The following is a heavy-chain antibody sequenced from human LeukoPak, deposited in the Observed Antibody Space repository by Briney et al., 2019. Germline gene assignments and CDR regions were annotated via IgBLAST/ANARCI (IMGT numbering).Heavy chain of an antibody. CDR2: IRYDGSNK. CDR3: AKDHDDFPGSGY. D-gene: IGHD3-3*01. Sequence: PGGSLRLSCAASGFTFSSYGMHWVRQAPGKGQEWVAFIRYDGSNKYYADSVKGRFTISRDNSKNTLYLQMNSLRAEDTAVYYCAKDHDDFPGSGYWGQGTLVTVSS. J-gene: IGHJ4*02. V-gene: IGHV3-30*02. CDR1: GFTFSSYG.